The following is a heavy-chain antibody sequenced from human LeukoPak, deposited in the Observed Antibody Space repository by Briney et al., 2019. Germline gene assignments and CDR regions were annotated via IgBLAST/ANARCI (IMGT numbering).Heavy chain of an antibody. Sequence: GESLKISCKASGYTFTSYWIGWVRQMPGKGLEWMGIIYPGDSHTIYSPSFQGQVTISADKSISTAYLQWSSLKASDTAIYYCARRETATMDYYFDYWGQGTLVTVSS. CDR3: ARRETATMDYYFDY. J-gene: IGHJ4*02. D-gene: IGHD5-24*01. V-gene: IGHV5-51*01. CDR1: GYTFTSYW. CDR2: IYPGDSHT.